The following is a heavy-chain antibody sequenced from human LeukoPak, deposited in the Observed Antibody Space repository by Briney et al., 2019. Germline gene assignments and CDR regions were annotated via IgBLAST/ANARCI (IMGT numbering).Heavy chain of an antibody. CDR3: TTLWFGESTFVNP. J-gene: IGHJ5*02. CDR2: IKSETDGGTT. D-gene: IGHD3-10*01. V-gene: IGHV3-15*01. CDR1: GFSFTNAW. Sequence: GGSLRLSCAAPGFSFTNAWMSWVRQAPGKGLEWVGRIKSETDGGTTDYAAPVKGRFTISRDDSKNTQYLQMNSLKTEDTAVYYCTTLWFGESTFVNPWGQGTLVTVSS.